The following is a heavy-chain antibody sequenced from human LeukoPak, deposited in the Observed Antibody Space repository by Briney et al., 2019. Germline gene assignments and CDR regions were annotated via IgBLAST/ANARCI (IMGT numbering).Heavy chain of an antibody. CDR2: TYYSGST. D-gene: IGHD2-15*01. CDR1: GGSISSYY. V-gene: IGHV4-59*01. Sequence: PSETLSLTCTVSGGSISSYYWSWIRQPPGKGLEWIGYTYYSGSTNYNPSLKSRVTISVDTSKNQFSLKLSSVTAADTAVYYCAGLYCSGGSCYPDYWGQGTLVTVSS. CDR3: AGLYCSGGSCYPDY. J-gene: IGHJ4*02.